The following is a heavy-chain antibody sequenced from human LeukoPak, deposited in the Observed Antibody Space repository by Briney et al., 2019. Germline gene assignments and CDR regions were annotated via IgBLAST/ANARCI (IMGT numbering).Heavy chain of an antibody. D-gene: IGHD3-3*01. Sequence: SETLSLTCAVYGGSFSGYYWSWIRQPPGKGLEWIGEINHSGSTNYNPSLKSRVTISVDTSKNQFSLKPSSVTAADTAVYYCARGGVGRLLSRNWFDPWGQGTLVTVSS. CDR3: ARGGVGRLLSRNWFDP. CDR2: INHSGST. V-gene: IGHV4-34*01. CDR1: GGSFSGYY. J-gene: IGHJ5*02.